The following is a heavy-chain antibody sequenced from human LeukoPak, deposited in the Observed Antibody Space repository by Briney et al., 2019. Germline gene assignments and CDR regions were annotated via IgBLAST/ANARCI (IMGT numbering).Heavy chain of an antibody. J-gene: IGHJ4*02. CDR1: GFTFSSYA. Sequence: GGSLRLSCAASGFTFSSYAMSWVRQAPVKGLEWVSAISGSGGSTYYADSVKGRFTISRDNSKNTLYLQMNSLRAEDTAVYYCAKVRDYYDSSGYFDYWGQGTLVTVSS. CDR2: ISGSGGST. V-gene: IGHV3-23*01. D-gene: IGHD3-22*01. CDR3: AKVRDYYDSSGYFDY.